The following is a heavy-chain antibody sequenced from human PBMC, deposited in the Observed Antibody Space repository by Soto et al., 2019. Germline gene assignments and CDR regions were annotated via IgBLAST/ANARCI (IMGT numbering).Heavy chain of an antibody. Sequence: PSETLSLTCTVSGDFISSGDHYWSWVRQPPGKGLEYIGYVYYSGNTYYSPYLKSRVTISLDKSKNQFSLRLSSVTAADTAVYYCARDRSGKGGDPGGQGALVTVSS. D-gene: IGHD3-10*01. CDR3: ARDRSGKGGDP. CDR2: VYYSGNT. CDR1: GDFISSGDHY. V-gene: IGHV4-30-4*01. J-gene: IGHJ5*02.